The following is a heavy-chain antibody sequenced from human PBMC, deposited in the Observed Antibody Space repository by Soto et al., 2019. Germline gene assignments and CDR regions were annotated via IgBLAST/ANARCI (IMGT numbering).Heavy chain of an antibody. Sequence: ASVKVSCKASGYTFTGYYMHWVRQAPGQGLEWMGWINPNSGGTNYAQKFQGRVTMTRDTSISTAYMELSRLRSDDTAVYYCAREYDSSGYYYGPTYYGMEVWGQGTSVTVSS. CDR1: GYTFTGYY. V-gene: IGHV1-2*02. CDR3: AREYDSSGYYYGPTYYGMEV. D-gene: IGHD3-22*01. CDR2: INPNSGGT. J-gene: IGHJ6*01.